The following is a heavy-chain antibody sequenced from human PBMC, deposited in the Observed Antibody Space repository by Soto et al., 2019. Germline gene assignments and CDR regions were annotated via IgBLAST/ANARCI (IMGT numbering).Heavy chain of an antibody. J-gene: IGHJ4*02. D-gene: IGHD1-1*01. CDR2: IYYSGST. CDR3: ARRRGDWNVRGSIIDY. V-gene: IGHV4-34*01. CDR1: GGSFSGYY. Sequence: PSETLSLTCAVYGGSFSGYYWSWIRQPPGKGLEWIGSIYYSGSTYYNPSLKSRVTISVDTSKNQFSLKLSSVTAADTAVYYCARRRGDWNVRGSIIDYWGQGTLVTVSS.